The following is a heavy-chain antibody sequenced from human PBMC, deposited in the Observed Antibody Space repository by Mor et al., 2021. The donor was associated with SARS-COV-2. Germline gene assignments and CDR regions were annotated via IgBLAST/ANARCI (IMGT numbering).Heavy chain of an antibody. D-gene: IGHD3-22*01. J-gene: IGHJ6*03. CDR3: ARMAYYDSSGLTDYYYYMDV. CDR2: IWFDGSHK. Sequence: LEWVAVIWFDGSHKNFADSVKGRFTISRDTSKNTLYLQMNSLRAEDTAVYYCARMAYYDSSGLTDYYYYMDVWGKGTTVTVSS. V-gene: IGHV3-33*01.